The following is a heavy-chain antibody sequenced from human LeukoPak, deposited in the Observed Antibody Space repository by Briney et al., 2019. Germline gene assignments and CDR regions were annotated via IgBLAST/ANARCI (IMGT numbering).Heavy chain of an antibody. D-gene: IGHD5-18*01. J-gene: IGHJ4*02. V-gene: IGHV4-4*07. CDR3: ARDREHSYGSDLDH. CDR1: GGSIHTYN. CDR2: NNIAGQG. Sequence: SETLSLTCTVSGGSIHTYNWIWIRQLAGKGLEWIGRNNIAGQGYYNPSLKSRVTISVDRPNNQFSLELTSVTAADTAVYFCARDREHSYGSDLDHWGQGILVTVSS.